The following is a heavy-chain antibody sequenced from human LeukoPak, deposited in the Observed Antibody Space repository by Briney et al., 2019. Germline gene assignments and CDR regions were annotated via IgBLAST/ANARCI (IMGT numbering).Heavy chain of an antibody. V-gene: IGHV3-15*01. Sequence: GGSLRLSCAASGFTFSDAWMSWVRQAPGKGLEWVGHIKSKADGGTTDYAASVKGRFTISRDDSKNTLYLQMNSLRAEDTAVYYCVRGRERVAATNNWFDPWGQGTLVTVSS. D-gene: IGHD2-15*01. CDR1: GFTFSDAW. J-gene: IGHJ5*02. CDR3: VRGRERVAATNNWFDP. CDR2: IKSKADGGTT.